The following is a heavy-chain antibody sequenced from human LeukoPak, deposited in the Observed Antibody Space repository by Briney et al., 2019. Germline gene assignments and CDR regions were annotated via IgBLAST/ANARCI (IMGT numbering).Heavy chain of an antibody. D-gene: IGHD1-26*01. CDR2: ITSDSRYM. CDR3: ARDPYSGSYGPYYYYYMDV. J-gene: IGHJ6*03. Sequence: GESLRLSCAASGFTFSSYNMNWVRQAPGRGLEWVSSITSDSRYMYYADSVKGRFTISRDNAENSLYLQMNSLRAEDAALYFCARDPYSGSYGPYYYYYMDVWGKGTTVTISS. V-gene: IGHV3-21*01. CDR1: GFTFSSYN.